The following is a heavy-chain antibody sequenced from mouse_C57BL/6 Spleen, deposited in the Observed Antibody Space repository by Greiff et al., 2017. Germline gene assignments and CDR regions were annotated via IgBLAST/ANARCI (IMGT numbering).Heavy chain of an antibody. Sequence: EVQLQESGPGLVKPSQSLSLTCSVTGYSITSGYYWNWIRQFPGNKLEWMGYISYDGSNNYNPSLKNRISITRDTSKNQFFLKLNSVTTEDTATYYCARSAPVVPFAYWGQGTLVTVSA. V-gene: IGHV3-6*01. D-gene: IGHD1-1*01. CDR3: ARSAPVVPFAY. CDR2: ISYDGSN. CDR1: GYSITSGYY. J-gene: IGHJ3*01.